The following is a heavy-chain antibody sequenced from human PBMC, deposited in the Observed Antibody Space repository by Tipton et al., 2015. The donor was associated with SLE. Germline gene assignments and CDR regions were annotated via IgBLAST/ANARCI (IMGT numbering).Heavy chain of an antibody. CDR2: VYSSGST. CDR3: VRGGGSYYDY. Sequence: TLSLTCTVSGGSISGYYWSWSRQPAGKGLEWIGRVYSSGSTIYNPSLKSRITLSLATSKNQFSLRVNSVTAADTAVYYCVRGGGSYYDYWGQGTLVTVSS. V-gene: IGHV4-4*07. J-gene: IGHJ4*02. D-gene: IGHD1-26*01. CDR1: GGSISGYY.